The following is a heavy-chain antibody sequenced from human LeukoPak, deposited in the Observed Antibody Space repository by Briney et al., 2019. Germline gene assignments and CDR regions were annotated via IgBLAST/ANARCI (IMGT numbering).Heavy chain of an antibody. D-gene: IGHD3-10*01. V-gene: IGHV3-21*01. CDR1: GFTFSSYS. CDR3: ARGRGGFAVDY. J-gene: IGHJ4*02. Sequence: PGGSLRLSCAASGFTFSSYSMNWVRQAPGKGLEWVSSISSSSSYIYYADLVKGRFTISRDNAKNSLYLQMNGLRAEDTAVYYCARGRGGFAVDYWGQGTLDTVSS. CDR2: ISSSSSYI.